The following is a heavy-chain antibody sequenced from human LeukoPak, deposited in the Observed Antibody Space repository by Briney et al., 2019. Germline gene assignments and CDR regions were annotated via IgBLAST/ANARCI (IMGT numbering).Heavy chain of an antibody. CDR2: IYPGDSDT. J-gene: IGHJ3*02. V-gene: IGHV5-51*01. Sequence: GESLKISCEGSGYNFTSYWIGWVRQMPGKGLEWMGTIYPGDSDTRFSPSFQGQVTISADKSISTAYLQWSSLKASDTAMYYCARHDPEWLFAFDIWGQGTMVTVSS. CDR1: GYNFTSYW. D-gene: IGHD3-3*01. CDR3: ARHDPEWLFAFDI.